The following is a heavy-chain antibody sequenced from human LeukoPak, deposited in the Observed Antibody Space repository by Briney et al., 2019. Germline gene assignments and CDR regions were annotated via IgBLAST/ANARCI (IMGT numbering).Heavy chain of an antibody. CDR2: ISRTGSYI. V-gene: IGHV3-21*01. Sequence: PGGSLRLSCAASGFTFSNHNMNWARQAPGRGLEWVSSISRTGSYIYYADSVKGRFTISRDNAQNSLYLQMNSLRVEDTAVYYCARVLETDCRGGSCYSGLDYWGQGTLVTVSS. J-gene: IGHJ4*02. CDR3: ARVLETDCRGGSCYSGLDY. CDR1: GFTFSNHN. D-gene: IGHD2-15*01.